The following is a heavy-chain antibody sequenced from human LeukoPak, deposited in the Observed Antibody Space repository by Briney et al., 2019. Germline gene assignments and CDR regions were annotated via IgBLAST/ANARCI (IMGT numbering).Heavy chain of an antibody. CDR1: GFTFSSYA. J-gene: IGHJ4*02. CDR2: ISGSDDTT. Sequence: PGGPLRLSCAASGFTFSSYAMSWVRQARGKGLEGVSVISGSDDTTYYADSVKGRITIYRDNSKNKLYVEKNRLGAGDTAVYYCAKGLGGSCHSGLDHWGQGTLVTVSS. D-gene: IGHD2-15*01. CDR3: AKGLGGSCHSGLDH. V-gene: IGHV3-23*01.